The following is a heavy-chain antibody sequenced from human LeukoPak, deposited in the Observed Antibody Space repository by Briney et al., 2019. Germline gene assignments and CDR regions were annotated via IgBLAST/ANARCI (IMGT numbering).Heavy chain of an antibody. D-gene: IGHD6-6*01. CDR2: IYYTGST. Sequence: PSETLSLTCSVSGGSISSLYWSWIRQSPGKGLEWIGYIYYTGSTNYNPSLKSRVTMFVDMSKNQFSLRLSSVTAADTAVYYCARHTAYSSSSPFDYWGQGTLVTVSS. CDR3: ARHTAYSSSSPFDY. J-gene: IGHJ4*02. V-gene: IGHV4-59*08. CDR1: GGSISSLY.